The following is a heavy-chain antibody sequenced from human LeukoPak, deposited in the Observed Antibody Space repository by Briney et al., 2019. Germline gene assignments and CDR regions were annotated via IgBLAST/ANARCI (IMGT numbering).Heavy chain of an antibody. Sequence: PGGSLRLSCAASGFTVSSNYMSWVRQAPGKGLEWVSVIYSGGSTYYADSVKGRFTISRDNSKNTLYLQMNSLRAEDTAAYYCARGEYYYDSSGYYSWGQGALVTVSS. D-gene: IGHD3-22*01. CDR1: GFTVSSNY. CDR3: ARGEYYYDSSGYYS. CDR2: IYSGGST. V-gene: IGHV3-53*01. J-gene: IGHJ4*02.